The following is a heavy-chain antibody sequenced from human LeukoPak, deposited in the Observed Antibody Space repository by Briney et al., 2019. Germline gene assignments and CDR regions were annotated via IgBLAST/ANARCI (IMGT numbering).Heavy chain of an antibody. Sequence: GSLRLSCAASEFTVGSSCVSWVRQAPGKGLEWVSVICSGDNTYYADSVKGRFTISRDNSKNTLYLQMNSLRAEDAAVYYCARDTPAAGTRYFDYWGRGTLVTVSS. V-gene: IGHV3-66*01. J-gene: IGHJ4*01. CDR2: ICSGDNT. D-gene: IGHD6-13*01. CDR1: EFTVGSSC. CDR3: ARDTPAAGTRYFDY.